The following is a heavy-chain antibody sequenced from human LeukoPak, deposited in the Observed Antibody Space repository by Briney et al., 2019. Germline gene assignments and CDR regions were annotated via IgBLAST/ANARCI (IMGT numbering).Heavy chain of an antibody. Sequence: GGSLRPSCTASGFTFSNYAMSWVRQAPGKGLEWVSAISGSGGSTYYADSVKGRFTISRDNSKNTLYLQMNCLRAEDTAVYYCAKDPYYCSSTSCYTRNNWFDPWGQGTLVTVSS. CDR2: ISGSGGST. D-gene: IGHD2-2*02. CDR3: AKDPYYCSSTSCYTRNNWFDP. CDR1: GFTFSNYA. J-gene: IGHJ5*02. V-gene: IGHV3-23*01.